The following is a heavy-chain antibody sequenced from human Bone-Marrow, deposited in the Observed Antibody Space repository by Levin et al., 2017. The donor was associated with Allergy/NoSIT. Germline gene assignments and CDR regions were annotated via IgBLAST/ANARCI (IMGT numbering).Heavy chain of an antibody. J-gene: IGHJ6*02. V-gene: IGHV3-20*04. CDR2: INWSGGAT. Sequence: GGSLRLSCVASGFTFEDYDMSWVRQAPGKGLEWVANINWSGGATGYADSVEGRFTVLRENGKNSLFLEMSNRRVEDTALYYCARGGNSYSSYYYLALEVWGQGTTVTVSS. D-gene: IGHD5-12*01. CDR3: ARGGNSYSSYYYLALEV. CDR1: GFTFEDYD.